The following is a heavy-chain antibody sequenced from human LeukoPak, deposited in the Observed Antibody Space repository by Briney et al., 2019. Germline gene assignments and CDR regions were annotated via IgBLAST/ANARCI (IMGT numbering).Heavy chain of an antibody. CDR3: AKHSSGWYGDAFEI. J-gene: IGHJ3*02. V-gene: IGHV3-23*01. Sequence: GGSLRLSCAAAGFTFSSYALSWVRQAAGKGLECVSVISGSGGSTNFPHSLKGRFTISRDNPKNTLYLQINSLRDDDTARYYCAKHSSGWYGDAFEIWGHKTMVAVSS. CDR2: ISGSGGST. CDR1: GFTFSSYA. D-gene: IGHD6-19*01.